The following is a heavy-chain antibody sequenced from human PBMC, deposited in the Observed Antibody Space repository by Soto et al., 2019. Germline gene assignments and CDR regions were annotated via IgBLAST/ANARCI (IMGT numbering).Heavy chain of an antibody. V-gene: IGHV3-7*03. CDR1: GFTVSAKW. CDR3: AREMHLGSGWGDIDI. CDR2: INEDGSKK. J-gene: IGHJ4*02. D-gene: IGHD6-19*01. Sequence: DVQLVESGGALVQPGGSLGLSCAVSGFTVSAKWMSWVRQAPGKGLEWLANINEDGSKKFYVDSVKGRITISKDNAKNSLALQLGSLRADDTAVYYCAREMHLGSGWGDIDIWGRGTMVTISS.